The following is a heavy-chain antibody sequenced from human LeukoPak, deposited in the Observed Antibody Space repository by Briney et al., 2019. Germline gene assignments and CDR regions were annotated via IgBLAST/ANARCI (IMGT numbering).Heavy chain of an antibody. V-gene: IGHV3-30*18. CDR3: AKGSRGYYYDSSGYYTYYFDY. CDR1: GFTFSSYG. Sequence: AGGSLRLSCAASGFTFSSYGMHWVRQAPGKGLEWVAVISYDGSNKYYADSVKGRFTISRDNSKNTLYLQMNSLRAEDTAVYYCAKGSRGYYYDSSGYYTYYFDYWGQGTLVTVSS. J-gene: IGHJ4*02. CDR2: ISYDGSNK. D-gene: IGHD3-22*01.